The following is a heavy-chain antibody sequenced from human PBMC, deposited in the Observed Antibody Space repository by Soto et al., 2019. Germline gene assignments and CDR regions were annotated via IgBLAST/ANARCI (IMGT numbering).Heavy chain of an antibody. D-gene: IGHD2-15*01. Sequence: SVKVSWNASGGTFSSYTISWVRQAPGQGREWMGRIIPILGIANYAQKFQGRVTITADKSTSTAYMELSSLRSEDTAVYYCARDGIGGTAFRGFLDYWGQGTLVTVSS. CDR1: GGTFSSYT. V-gene: IGHV1-69*04. J-gene: IGHJ4*02. CDR2: IIPILGIA. CDR3: ARDGIGGTAFRGFLDY.